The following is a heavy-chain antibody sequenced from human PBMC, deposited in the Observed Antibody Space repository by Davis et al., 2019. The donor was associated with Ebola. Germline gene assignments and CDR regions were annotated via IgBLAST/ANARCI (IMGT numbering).Heavy chain of an antibody. Sequence: AASVKVSCKASGYTFTSYDINWVRQATGQGLEWMGWMNPNSGNTGYAQKFQGRVTMTRNTSISTAYMDLSNLRPEDTAVYYCAASAGTVGKFDYWGQGTLVTVSS. D-gene: IGHD1-14*01. CDR1: GYTFTSYD. CDR2: MNPNSGNT. V-gene: IGHV1-8*01. CDR3: AASAGTVGKFDY. J-gene: IGHJ4*02.